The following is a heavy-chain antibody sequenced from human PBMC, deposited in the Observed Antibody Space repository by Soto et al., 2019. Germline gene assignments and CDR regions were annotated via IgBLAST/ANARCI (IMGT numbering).Heavy chain of an antibody. CDR3: ARGRSPEGPIQMTFEY. CDR1: GGSVSSNSYY. Sequence: SETLSLTCPVSGGSVSSNSYYWSWFRQPPGKGLEWIGYIYYSGNTNYNPSLKSRVTISVDTSKNQFSLRVNSVTAADTAVYYCARGRSPEGPIQMTFEYWGQGALVTVS. CDR2: IYYSGNT. D-gene: IGHD3-10*01. J-gene: IGHJ4*02. V-gene: IGHV4-61*01.